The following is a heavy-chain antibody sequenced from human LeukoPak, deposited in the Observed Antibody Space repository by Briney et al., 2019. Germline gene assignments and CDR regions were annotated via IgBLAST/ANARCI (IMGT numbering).Heavy chain of an antibody. CDR2: IYSGGST. CDR3: ARSKNSGYGGDY. Sequence: GGSLRLSCAASGFTVSSNYMSWVRQAPGKGLEWVSVIYSGGSTYYAESVKGRFTISRDNSKNTLYLQMNSLRAEDTAVYYCARSKNSGYGGDYWGQGTLVTVSS. D-gene: IGHD3-22*01. J-gene: IGHJ4*02. V-gene: IGHV3-53*01. CDR1: GFTVSSNY.